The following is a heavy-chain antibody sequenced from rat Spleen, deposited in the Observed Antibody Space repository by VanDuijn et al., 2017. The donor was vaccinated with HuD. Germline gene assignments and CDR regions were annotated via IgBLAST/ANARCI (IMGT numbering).Heavy chain of an antibody. CDR1: GFTFSDHY. J-gene: IGHJ3*01. Sequence: EVQLVESGGGLVQSGRSLKLSCAASGFTFSDHYMAWVRQAPKKGLEWVASISYEGSSTYYGDSVKGRFTMSRDDAKSTLHLQMDSLRSEDTATYYCTTYGGLRNWFAYWGQGTLVTVSS. CDR3: TTYGGLRNWFAY. V-gene: IGHV5-22*01. D-gene: IGHD4-1*01. CDR2: ISYEGSST.